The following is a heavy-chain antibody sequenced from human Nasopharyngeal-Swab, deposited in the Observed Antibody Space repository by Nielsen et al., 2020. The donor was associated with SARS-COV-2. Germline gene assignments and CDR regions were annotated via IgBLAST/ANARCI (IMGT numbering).Heavy chain of an antibody. D-gene: IGHD1-26*01. CDR1: GFTFSSYS. V-gene: IGHV3-21*01. CDR2: ISSSSSYI. Sequence: GESLKISCAASGFTFSSYSMNWVRQAPGKGLKWVSSISSSSSYIYYADSVKGRFTISRDNAKNSLYLQMNSLRAEDTAVYYCAREEMGSGSYSPHDYWGQGTLVTVSS. J-gene: IGHJ4*02. CDR3: AREEMGSGSYSPHDY.